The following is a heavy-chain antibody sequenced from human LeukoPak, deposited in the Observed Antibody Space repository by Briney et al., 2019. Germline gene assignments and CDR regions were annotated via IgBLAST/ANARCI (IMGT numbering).Heavy chain of an antibody. CDR2: VKSKTDGGTT. CDR3: TTDPLHLNYDILTGYHEFFDY. J-gene: IGHJ4*02. V-gene: IGHV3-15*01. CDR1: GFTFSRNA. D-gene: IGHD3-9*01. Sequence: GGSLRLSCAASGFTFSRNAMQWVRQAPGKGLEWVGRVKSKTDGGTTDYAAPVKGRFTISRDDSKNTLYLQMNSLKTEDTAVYYCTTDPLHLNYDILTGYHEFFDYWGQGTLVTVSS.